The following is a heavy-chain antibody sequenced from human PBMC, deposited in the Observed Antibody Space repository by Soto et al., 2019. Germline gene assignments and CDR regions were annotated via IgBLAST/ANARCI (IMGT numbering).Heavy chain of an antibody. CDR3: ARDPTYYYDISGTSGYFDL. J-gene: IGHJ2*01. Sequence: EVQLVESGGGLVQPGGSLRLSCAASGFTFSSYEMNWVRQAPGKGPEWVSYISTSGSTIFYADSVKGRFTISRDNTKNSLFLQMSSLRVEDTAVYYCARDPTYYYDISGTSGYFDLWGRGTLVTVSS. CDR1: GFTFSSYE. D-gene: IGHD3-22*01. V-gene: IGHV3-48*03. CDR2: ISTSGSTI.